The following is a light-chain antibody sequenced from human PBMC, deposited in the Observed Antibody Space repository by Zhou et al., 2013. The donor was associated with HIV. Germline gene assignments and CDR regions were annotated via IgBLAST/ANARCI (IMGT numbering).Light chain of an antibody. CDR3: QQYNNWPPWT. J-gene: IGKJ1*01. CDR2: GAS. V-gene: IGKV3-15*01. CDR1: RSVSNY. Sequence: EIVLTQSPATLSLSPGRRATLSCRASRSVSNYLAWYQQKPGQAPRLLIYGASTRATGVPARFSGSGSGTEFTLTISSLQSEDFAVYFCQQYNNWPPWTFGQGTKVEI.